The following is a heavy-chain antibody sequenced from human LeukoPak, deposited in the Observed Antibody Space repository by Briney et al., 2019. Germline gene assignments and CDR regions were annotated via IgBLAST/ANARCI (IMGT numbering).Heavy chain of an antibody. D-gene: IGHD2-15*01. CDR1: GYTFTSYY. J-gene: IGHJ4*02. CDR3: AREGRFCRGGSCYERYYFDY. V-gene: IGHV1-46*01. CDR2: VNPSGGST. Sequence: ASVKVSCKASGYTFTSYYVHWVRQAPGQGLEWMAIVNPSGGSTSYAQKFQGRVTMTRDMPTSTLYMELSSLRSEDTAVYYCAREGRFCRGGSCYERYYFDYWGQGTLVTVSS.